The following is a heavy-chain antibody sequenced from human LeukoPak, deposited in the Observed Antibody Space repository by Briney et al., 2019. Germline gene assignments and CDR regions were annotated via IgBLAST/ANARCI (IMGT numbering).Heavy chain of an antibody. J-gene: IGHJ6*03. CDR2: INSDGSST. D-gene: IGHD3-9*01. V-gene: IGHV3-74*01. CDR1: GFTFSSYW. CDR3: AKQGRDWLRDYYYYMDV. Sequence: GGSLRLSCAASGFTFSSYWMHWVRQAPGKGLVWVSRINSDGSSTSYADSVKGRFTISRDNSRNTLYLQMNSLRAEDTAVYYCAKQGRDWLRDYYYYMDVWGKGTTVTISS.